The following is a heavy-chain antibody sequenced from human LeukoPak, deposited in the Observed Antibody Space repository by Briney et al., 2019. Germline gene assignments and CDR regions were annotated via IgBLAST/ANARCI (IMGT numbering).Heavy chain of an antibody. Sequence: GGSLRLSCAASGFTFISHPTHWVRQAPGKGLEWVGVISYDGSKKYYADSVKSRITISRDNSRNTLYLQMNSLRAEDTAVYYCARDARNYYDSSAYSNAFDMWGQGTMVTVSS. D-gene: IGHD3-22*01. J-gene: IGHJ3*02. CDR2: ISYDGSKK. CDR3: ARDARNYYDSSAYSNAFDM. V-gene: IGHV3-30-3*01. CDR1: GFTFISHP.